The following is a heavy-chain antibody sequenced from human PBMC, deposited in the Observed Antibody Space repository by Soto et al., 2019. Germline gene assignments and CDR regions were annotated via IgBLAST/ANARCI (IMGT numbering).Heavy chain of an antibody. V-gene: IGHV1-2*02. CDR2: INPNRGGT. CDR3: ASQSGSNWLGY. D-gene: IGHD1-26*01. CDR1: GYTFNGYY. J-gene: IGHJ4*02. Sequence: QVQLVQSGAEVKKPGASMKVSCKASGYTFNGYYMDWVRQAPGQGLEWMGWINPNRGGTNYARKFKGRVTMTRDTSISTAYMELIRLKADDTAVYYCASQSGSNWLGYWVQGTLVTVSS.